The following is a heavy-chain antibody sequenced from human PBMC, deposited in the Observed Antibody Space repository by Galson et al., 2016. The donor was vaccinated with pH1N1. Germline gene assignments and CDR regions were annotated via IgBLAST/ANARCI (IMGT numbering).Heavy chain of an antibody. CDR1: GFTFRNYG. V-gene: IGHV3-33*03. Sequence: SLRLSCAASGFTFRNYGMHWVRQAPGKGLEWVALIWYDGNKRNYADSVKGRFTISRDNAKNSLFLQMNSLRAEDTALYYCAKVGGFYYGTFDYWGQGTLVTVSS. CDR2: IWYDGNKR. J-gene: IGHJ4*02. CDR3: AKVGGFYYGTFDY. D-gene: IGHD1-26*01.